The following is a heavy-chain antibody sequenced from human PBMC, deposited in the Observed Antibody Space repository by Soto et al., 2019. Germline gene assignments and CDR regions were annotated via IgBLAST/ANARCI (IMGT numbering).Heavy chain of an antibody. CDR3: ALYSITIFGVVNNWFDP. D-gene: IGHD3-3*01. J-gene: IGHJ5*02. V-gene: IGHV4-39*01. CDR1: GGSISSSSYY. CDR2: IYYSGST. Sequence: SETLSLTCTVSGGSISSSSYYWGWIRQPPGKGLEWIGSIYYSGSTYYNPSLKSRVTISVDTSKNQFSLKLSSVTAADTAVYYCALYSITIFGVVNNWFDPWGQGTLVTVSS.